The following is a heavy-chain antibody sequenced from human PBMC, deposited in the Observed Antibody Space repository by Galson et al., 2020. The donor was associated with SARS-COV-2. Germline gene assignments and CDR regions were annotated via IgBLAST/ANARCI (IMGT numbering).Heavy chain of an antibody. V-gene: IGHV3-23*01. D-gene: IGHD3-10*01. CDR3: AKAGGSGIYYNVLNY. CDR1: GFTFSSDA. CDR2: ISSSGGSS. J-gene: IGHJ4*02. Sequence: GGSLRLSCAASGFTFSSDAMSWVRQAPGKGLERVSVISSSGGSSYYADSVKGRFTISRDNSKNTLYLQMDSLRAEDTAVYYCAKAGGSGIYYNVLNYWGQGSLVTVSS.